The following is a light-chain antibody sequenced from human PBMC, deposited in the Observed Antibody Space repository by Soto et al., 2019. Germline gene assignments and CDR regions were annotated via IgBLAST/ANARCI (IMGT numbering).Light chain of an antibody. CDR3: QQYKTWPRT. J-gene: IGKJ1*01. Sequence: EIVMTQSPATLSMSPGERATLSCRASETITNNLAWYQQKPGQAPRLLIHEASTRATGIPARFSGSGSGTEFTLTISSLQSEDFAVYYCQQYKTWPRTFGQGTKVEIK. CDR1: ETITNN. V-gene: IGKV3D-15*01. CDR2: EAS.